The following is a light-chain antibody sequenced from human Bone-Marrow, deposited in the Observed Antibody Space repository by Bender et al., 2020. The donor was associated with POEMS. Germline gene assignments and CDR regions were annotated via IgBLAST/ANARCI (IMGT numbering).Light chain of an antibody. J-gene: IGLJ2*01. V-gene: IGLV1-44*01. CDR2: SNY. CDR1: DSNFGGNN. CDR3: SSYTSSNTLVL. Sequence: QSVLTQPPSASGTPGQSVIISCSGTDSNFGGNNVNWYQHLPGTAPRLVVYSNYQRPSGVPDRFSGSKSDNTASLTVSGLQAEDEADYYCSSYTSSNTLVLFGGGTKLTVL.